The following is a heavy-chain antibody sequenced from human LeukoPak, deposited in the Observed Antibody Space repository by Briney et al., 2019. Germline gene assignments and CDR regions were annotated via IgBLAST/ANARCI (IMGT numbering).Heavy chain of an antibody. CDR2: ISAGGATI. Sequence: GRSLRLSCAAAGFSFSTYAMSWVRQAPGKGLEWVSAISAGGATIYYAASVKGRFTVSRDNSKNTLYLHMSSLRAEDTAIYYCAKDSGGTYFYYYYMDVWGKGTTVTVSS. V-gene: IGHV3-23*01. D-gene: IGHD1-26*01. CDR1: GFSFSTYA. J-gene: IGHJ6*03. CDR3: AKDSGGTYFYYYYMDV.